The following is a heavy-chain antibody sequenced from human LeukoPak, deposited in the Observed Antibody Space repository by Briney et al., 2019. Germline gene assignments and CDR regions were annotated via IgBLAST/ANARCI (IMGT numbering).Heavy chain of an antibody. J-gene: IGHJ4*02. CDR1: GFSFSDYY. V-gene: IGHV3-11*01. Sequence: GGSLRLSCTASGFSFSDYYMNWFRPTPGKGLDWLSYISHSGSTVQFADSVRGRFTVSRDNHKNTLYFQMNSLRVEDTALYYCARDGAYDDASGYRADFWGQGPLVTVSS. CDR3: ARDGAYDDASGYRADF. D-gene: IGHD3-22*01. CDR2: ISHSGSTV.